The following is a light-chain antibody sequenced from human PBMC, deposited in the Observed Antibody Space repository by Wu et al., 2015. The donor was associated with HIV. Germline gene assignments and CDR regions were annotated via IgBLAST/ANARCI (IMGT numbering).Light chain of an antibody. CDR1: QSVSSTY. J-gene: IGKJ4*01. CDR2: GSS. V-gene: IGKV3-20*01. CDR3: QQYGDSPLT. Sequence: EIVLTQPPGTLSLSPGERATLSCRASQSVSSTYLAWYQQKPGQAPRLLIYGSSRRATDIPDRFSGSGSGTDFTLAISRLEPEDFAVYYCQQYGDSPLTFGGGTKVEIK.